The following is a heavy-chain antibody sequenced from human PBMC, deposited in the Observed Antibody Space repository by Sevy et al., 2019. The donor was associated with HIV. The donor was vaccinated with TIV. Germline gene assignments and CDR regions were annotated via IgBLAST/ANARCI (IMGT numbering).Heavy chain of an antibody. Sequence: SETLSLTCTVSGGSISSYYWSWIRQPPGKGLEWIGYFYYSGSTNYNPSLKSRVTISVDTSKNQFSLKLSSVTAADTAVYYCARGIAAAGTVSDFDYWGQGTLVTVSS. CDR2: FYYSGST. D-gene: IGHD6-13*01. V-gene: IGHV4-59*01. CDR1: GGSISSYY. J-gene: IGHJ4*02. CDR3: ARGIAAAGTVSDFDY.